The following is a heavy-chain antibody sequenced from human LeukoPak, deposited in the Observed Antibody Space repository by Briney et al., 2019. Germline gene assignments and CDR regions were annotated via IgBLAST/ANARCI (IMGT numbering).Heavy chain of an antibody. CDR3: ARALYGYVFFSDY. CDR1: GFTFSSYW. V-gene: IGHV3-7*01. D-gene: IGHD5-18*01. Sequence: PGGSLRLSCAASGFTFSSYWMSWVRQAPGKGLEWVANIKQDGSEKYYVDSVKGRFTISRDNAKNSLYLQMNSLRAEDTAVYYCARALYGYVFFSDYWGQGTLVTVSS. J-gene: IGHJ4*02. CDR2: IKQDGSEK.